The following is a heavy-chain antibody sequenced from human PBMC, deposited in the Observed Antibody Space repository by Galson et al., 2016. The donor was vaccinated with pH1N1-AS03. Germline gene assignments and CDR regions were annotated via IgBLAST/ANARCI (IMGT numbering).Heavy chain of an antibody. J-gene: IGHJ3*02. CDR2: IFHSGRT. D-gene: IGHD1-1*01. V-gene: IGHV4-59*08. Sequence: ETLSLTCTVSGGSVSSYYWSWIRQPPGKGLEWIGYIFHSGRTNSNPSLKSRVTISIDTSTNQFSLELSAVTAADTSIYYCARHGTAAWSREEDAPDNWGQGTVVTVSS. CDR3: ARHGTAAWSREEDAPDN. CDR1: GGSVSSYY.